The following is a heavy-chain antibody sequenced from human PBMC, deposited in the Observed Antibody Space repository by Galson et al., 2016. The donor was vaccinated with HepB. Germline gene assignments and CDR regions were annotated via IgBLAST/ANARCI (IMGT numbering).Heavy chain of an antibody. CDR3: ARLRGFNYGQGSYYFDY. Sequence: TLSLTCTVSGASISSGDNYWSWIRQHPGKGLEWIGYIFYSGDTSFNPSLNSRVTMSIDTSKKSSSLNLTSVTAADTAIYYCARLRGFNYGQGSYYFDYWGQGTLVTVSS. D-gene: IGHD5-18*01. CDR2: IFYSGDT. V-gene: IGHV4-31*03. J-gene: IGHJ4*02. CDR1: GASISSGDNY.